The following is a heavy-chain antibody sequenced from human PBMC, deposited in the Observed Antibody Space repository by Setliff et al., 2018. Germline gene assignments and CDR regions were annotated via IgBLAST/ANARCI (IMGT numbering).Heavy chain of an antibody. CDR2: ILYSGRT. Sequence: PSETLSLTCTVSGASITNINYYWGLIRQPPGKGLEWIGSILYSGRTFYNPSLKSRVTISVDTSKNQLSLTLSSVTAADTAVYYCARLPNYVWGSPVDYWGQGTLVTVSS. D-gene: IGHD3-16*01. J-gene: IGHJ4*02. CDR1: GASITNINYY. V-gene: IGHV4-39*01. CDR3: ARLPNYVWGSPVDY.